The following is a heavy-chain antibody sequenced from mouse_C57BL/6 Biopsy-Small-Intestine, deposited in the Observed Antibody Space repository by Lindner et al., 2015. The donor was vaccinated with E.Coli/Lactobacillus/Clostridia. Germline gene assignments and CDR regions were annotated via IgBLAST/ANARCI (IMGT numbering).Heavy chain of an antibody. V-gene: IGHV1-4*01. Sequence: VQLQESGAELARPGASVKMSCKASGYTFTNYTMHWVKQRPGQGLEWIGYINPRRNYIEYNQKLKDKATLTADKSSSTAYMQLSSLTSEDSAVYYCARRGIITTVVAPDYWGQGTTLTVSS. D-gene: IGHD1-1*01. CDR3: ARRGIITTVVAPDY. CDR2: INPRRNYI. CDR1: GYTFTNYT. J-gene: IGHJ2*01.